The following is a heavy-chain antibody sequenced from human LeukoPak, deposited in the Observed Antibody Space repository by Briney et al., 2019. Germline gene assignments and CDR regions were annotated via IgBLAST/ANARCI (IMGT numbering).Heavy chain of an antibody. CDR3: ARGRVVVVPAAITSRVLNNWFDP. D-gene: IGHD2-2*02. V-gene: IGHV4-34*01. CDR1: GGSFSGYY. CDR2: INHSGST. Sequence: SETLSLTCAVYGGSFSGYYWSWIRQPPGKGLKWIGEINHSGSTNYNPSLKSRVTISVDTSKNQFSLKLSSVTAADTAVYYCARGRVVVVPAAITSRVLNNWFDPWGQGTLVTVSS. J-gene: IGHJ5*02.